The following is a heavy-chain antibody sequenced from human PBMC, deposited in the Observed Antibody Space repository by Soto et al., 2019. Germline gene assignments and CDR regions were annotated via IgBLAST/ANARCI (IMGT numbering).Heavy chain of an antibody. V-gene: IGHV3-66*01. J-gene: IGHJ6*03. D-gene: IGHD2-2*01. Sequence: EVQLVESGGGLVQPGGSLRLSCAASGFTVSSNYMSWVRQAPGKGLEWVSVIYSGGSTYYADSVKGRFTISRDNSKNKLYLQMNSLRAEDTAVYYCARVLTGYCSSTSCSYYYYYYMDVWGKGTTVTVSS. CDR2: IYSGGST. CDR1: GFTVSSNY. CDR3: ARVLTGYCSSTSCSYYYYYYMDV.